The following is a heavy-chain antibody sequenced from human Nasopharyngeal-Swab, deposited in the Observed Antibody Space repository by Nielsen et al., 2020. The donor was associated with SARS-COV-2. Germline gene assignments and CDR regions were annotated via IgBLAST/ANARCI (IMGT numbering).Heavy chain of an antibody. CDR3: ARTAGYYYMDV. D-gene: IGHD6-13*01. CDR1: GGSISSGSYY. Sequence: SETLSLTCTVSGGSISSGSYYWSWLRQPPGKGLEWSGEINHSGSTNYNPSLKSRVTISVDTSKNQFSLKLNSVTAADTAVYYCARTAGYYYMDVWGKGTTVTVSS. J-gene: IGHJ6*03. V-gene: IGHV4-61*01. CDR2: INHSGST.